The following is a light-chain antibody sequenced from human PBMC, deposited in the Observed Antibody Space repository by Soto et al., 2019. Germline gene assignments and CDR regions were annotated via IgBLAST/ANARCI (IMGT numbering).Light chain of an antibody. Sequence: DIVMTQSPDSLAVSLGERATINCKSSQSVLYSSNNKNYLTGYQQKPGKPPKLLIYWASTRESGVPDRFSGSGSGTDFTLTISSLQADDVAVYYCQQYSSTPLTFGGGTKVEIK. J-gene: IGKJ4*01. CDR3: QQYSSTPLT. CDR1: QSVLYSSNNKNY. V-gene: IGKV4-1*01. CDR2: WAS.